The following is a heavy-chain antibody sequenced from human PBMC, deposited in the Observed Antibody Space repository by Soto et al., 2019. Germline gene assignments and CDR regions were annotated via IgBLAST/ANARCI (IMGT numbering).Heavy chain of an antibody. D-gene: IGHD6-19*01. CDR3: SGSSCPGGMDV. CDR2: MKPNSGNT. J-gene: IGHJ6*02. CDR1: GYTFTNYD. V-gene: IGHV1-8*01. Sequence: QVQLVQSGAEAEKPGASVKVSCKASGYTFTNYDINWVRQATGQGLEWMGWMKPNSGNTDYAQKFRTRLPMTKNTSTRTAYMELSSLRSEETALYYCSGSSCPGGMDVWGQGTTVTVSS.